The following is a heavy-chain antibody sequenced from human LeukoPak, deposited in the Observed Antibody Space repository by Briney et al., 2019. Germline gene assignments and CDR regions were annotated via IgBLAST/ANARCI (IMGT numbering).Heavy chain of an antibody. Sequence: PSETLSLTCTVSGGSISSYYWSWIRQPPGKGLEWIGYIYYSGSTNYNPSLKSRVTISVDTSKNQFSLKLSSVTAADTAVYYCARGEAVIAARRIYWFDPWGRGTLVTVSS. V-gene: IGHV4-59*01. CDR2: IYYSGST. CDR3: ARGEAVIAARRIYWFDP. D-gene: IGHD6-6*01. J-gene: IGHJ5*02. CDR1: GGSISSYY.